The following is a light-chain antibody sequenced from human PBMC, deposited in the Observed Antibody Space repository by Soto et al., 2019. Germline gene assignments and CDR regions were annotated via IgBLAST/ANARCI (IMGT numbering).Light chain of an antibody. J-gene: IGKJ1*01. Sequence: EIVLTQSPGTMSLSPGARAPLSCRARQSVRNNYLDWCQQKPGQAPRLVIYGGSNTATGIPDRFSGSGSGTNFTLTISRLEPEDFAVYYCQQYRSSGTFGQGTKVDIK. V-gene: IGKV3-20*01. CDR1: QSVRNNY. CDR2: GGS. CDR3: QQYRSSGT.